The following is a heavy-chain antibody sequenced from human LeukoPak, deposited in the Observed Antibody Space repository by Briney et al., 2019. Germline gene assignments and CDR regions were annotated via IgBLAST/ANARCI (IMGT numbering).Heavy chain of an antibody. J-gene: IGHJ4*02. CDR1: GFTFSNYA. D-gene: IGHD5-12*01. V-gene: IGHV3-30-3*01. CDR2: ISYDGHYK. Sequence: GRSLRLSCAASGFTFSNYAMHWVRQAPGKGLGWVAVISYDGHYKYYADSVKGRFTISRDNSRNTLHLQMNSLRGEDTAVYYCARDHAADIVATGEDYWGQGTLVTVSS. CDR3: ARDHAADIVATGEDY.